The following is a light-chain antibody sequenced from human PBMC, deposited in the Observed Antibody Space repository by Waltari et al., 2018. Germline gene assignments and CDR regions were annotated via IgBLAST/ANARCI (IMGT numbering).Light chain of an antibody. J-gene: IGKJ4*01. Sequence: DIQMTQSPSSLSASVGDTVTVTCRASQSIMRYLNWYQQKPGKAPKLLIYSASTLQNGVPPRFSGSGSETDFTLTIYSLQPDDVATYYCQQSYSSASFGGGTKVEIK. CDR3: QQSYSSAS. CDR1: QSIMRY. V-gene: IGKV1-39*01. CDR2: SAS.